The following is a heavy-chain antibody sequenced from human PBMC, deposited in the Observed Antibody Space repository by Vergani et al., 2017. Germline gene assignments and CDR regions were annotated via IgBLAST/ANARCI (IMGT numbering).Heavy chain of an antibody. CDR3: ERDQVLRAAMRAYNWFDP. D-gene: IGHD2-2*01. Sequence: QVQLQESGPGLVKPSQTLSLTCTVSGGSISSGSYYWSWIRQPAGKGLEWIGRIYTSGSTNYNPSLKSRGTISVDTSKNQFSLKLSPVTAADPAVYYCERDQVLRAAMRAYNWFDPWGQGTLVTVSS. V-gene: IGHV4-61*02. CDR1: GGSISSGSYY. J-gene: IGHJ5*02. CDR2: IYTSGST.